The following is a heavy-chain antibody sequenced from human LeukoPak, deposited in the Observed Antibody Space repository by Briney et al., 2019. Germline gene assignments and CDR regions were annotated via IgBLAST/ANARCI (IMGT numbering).Heavy chain of an antibody. CDR1: GYTFTSYG. V-gene: IGHV1-18*01. CDR2: ISGYNGNT. Sequence: ASVKVSCKASGYTFTSYGVGWVRLAPGQGLGWMGWISGYNGNTNYAQKLQGRVTMTTDTSTSTAYMELRSLRSDDTAVYYCARGCSSTSCYLLDYWGQGTLVTVSS. CDR3: ARGCSSTSCYLLDY. J-gene: IGHJ4*02. D-gene: IGHD2-2*01.